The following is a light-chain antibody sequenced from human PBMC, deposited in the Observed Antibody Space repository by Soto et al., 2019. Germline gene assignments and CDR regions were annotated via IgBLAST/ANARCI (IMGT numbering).Light chain of an antibody. J-gene: IGLJ3*02. V-gene: IGLV2-14*01. CDR2: EVS. CDR3: SSYTSSSTLWV. CDR1: SSDVGGYDY. Sequence: QSALTQPASVSGSPGQSITISCTGTSSDVGGYDYVSWYQQHPGKAPQLIIYEVSNRPSGVSDRFSGSKSDNTASLTISGLQSEDEADYYCSSYTSSSTLWVFGGGTQLTVL.